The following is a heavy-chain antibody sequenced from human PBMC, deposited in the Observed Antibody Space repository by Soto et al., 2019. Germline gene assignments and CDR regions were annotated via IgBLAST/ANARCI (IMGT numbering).Heavy chain of an antibody. D-gene: IGHD3-16*01. CDR3: TRAMLAYYYYYYMDV. V-gene: IGHV3-49*03. Sequence: HPGGSLRLSCTASGFTFGDYAMSWFRQAPGKGLEWVGFIRSKAYGGTTEYAASVKGRFTISRDDSKSIAYLQMNSLKTEDTAVYYCTRAMLAYYYYYYMDVWGKGTTVTVSS. J-gene: IGHJ6*03. CDR1: GFTFGDYA. CDR2: IRSKAYGGTT.